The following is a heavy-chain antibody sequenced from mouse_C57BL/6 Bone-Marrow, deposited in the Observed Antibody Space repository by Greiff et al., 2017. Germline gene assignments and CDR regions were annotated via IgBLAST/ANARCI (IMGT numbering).Heavy chain of an antibody. CDR1: GFTFSSYT. V-gene: IGHV5-9*01. CDR2: IRGGGGNT. J-gene: IGHJ1*03. D-gene: IGHD1-1*01. Sequence: EVMLVESGGGLVKPGGSLKLSCAASGFTFSSYTLSWVRQTPEKRLQWVAAIRGGGGNTSYPDSVKGRFTISRDNDKNILYLQMSSLRSEDTALYYCSRQVTTVLATKYFDVWGTGTTVSVSS. CDR3: SRQVTTVLATKYFDV.